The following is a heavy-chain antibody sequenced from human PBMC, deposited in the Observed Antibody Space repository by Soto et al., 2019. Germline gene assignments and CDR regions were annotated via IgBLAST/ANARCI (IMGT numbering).Heavy chain of an antibody. Sequence: EASVKVSCKASGYTFTTYTLHWVRQAPGQRLEWMGWINAGNGNTKYSQKFQGRITLTRDTSASTAYMELSSLRSEDTAVYYCARDGYNYAFDYWGQGTLVTVSS. J-gene: IGHJ4*02. D-gene: IGHD5-12*01. CDR1: GYTFTTYT. V-gene: IGHV1-3*01. CDR2: INAGNGNT. CDR3: ARDGYNYAFDY.